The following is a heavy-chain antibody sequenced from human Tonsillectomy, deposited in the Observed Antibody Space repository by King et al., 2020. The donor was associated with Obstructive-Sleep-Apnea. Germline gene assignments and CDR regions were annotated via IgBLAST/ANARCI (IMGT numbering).Heavy chain of an antibody. J-gene: IGHJ6*02. V-gene: IGHV3-30-3*01. CDR3: ARGYGSGSYYHYVAYGMDV. CDR1: GFTFSSYA. CDR2: ISYDGSNK. D-gene: IGHD3-10*01. Sequence: VQLVESGGGVVQPGRSLRLSCAASGFTFSSYAMHWVRQAPGKGLEWVAVISYDGSNKYYADSVKGRFTISRDNSKNTLYLQMNSLRAEDTAVYYCARGYGSGSYYHYVAYGMDVWGQGTTVTVSS.